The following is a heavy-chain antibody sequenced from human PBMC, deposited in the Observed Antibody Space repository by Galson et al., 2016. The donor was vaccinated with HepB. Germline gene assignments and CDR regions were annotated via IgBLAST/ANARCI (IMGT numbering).Heavy chain of an antibody. Sequence: SVKVSCKASGYSFTNYAIHWVRQDPGQRLEWMGWINAGNGNTKYSQKFQGRVTFNRDTSASAAYMELNSLRSEDTDVYYCARADRGLSETWSLDYWGQGTLVTVSS. J-gene: IGHJ4*02. CDR1: GYSFTNYA. CDR2: INAGNGNT. D-gene: IGHD2-21*01. CDR3: ARADRGLSETWSLDY. V-gene: IGHV1-3*01.